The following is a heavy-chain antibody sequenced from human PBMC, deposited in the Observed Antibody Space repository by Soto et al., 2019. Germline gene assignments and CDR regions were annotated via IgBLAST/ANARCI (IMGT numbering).Heavy chain of an antibody. Sequence: ASVKVSCKASGYTFTSYYMHWVRQAPGQGLEWMGIINPSGGSTSYAQKFQGRVTMTRDTSTSTGYMELSSLRSEDTAVYYCAREHEAFSSSSGNPYWGQGTLVTVSS. CDR1: GYTFTSYY. CDR2: INPSGGST. D-gene: IGHD6-6*01. CDR3: AREHEAFSSSSGNPY. V-gene: IGHV1-46*01. J-gene: IGHJ4*02.